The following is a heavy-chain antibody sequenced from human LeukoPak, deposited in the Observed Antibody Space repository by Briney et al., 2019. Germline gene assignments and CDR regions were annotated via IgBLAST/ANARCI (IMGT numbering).Heavy chain of an antibody. Sequence: SQTLSLTCTVSGGSLSSGSYYWSWIRQPAGKGLEWIGRIYTSGSTNYNPSLKSRVTISVDTSKNQFSLKLSSVAAADTAVYYCARARLDSRYNWFDPWGQGTLVTVSS. CDR2: IYTSGST. CDR3: ARARLDSRYNWFDP. V-gene: IGHV4-61*02. D-gene: IGHD6-13*01. CDR1: GGSLSSGSYY. J-gene: IGHJ5*02.